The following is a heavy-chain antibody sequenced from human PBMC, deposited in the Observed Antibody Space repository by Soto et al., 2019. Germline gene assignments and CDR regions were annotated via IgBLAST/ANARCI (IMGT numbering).Heavy chain of an antibody. Sequence: ASVKVSCKASQYTFTNYYLRWVRQAPGQRPEWMGWINNGGGTIYAQKFQGRLTMTRDTSITTAYMELSRLSSDDTAFYYCATSSDWSPLLDYWGQGTLVTAPQ. V-gene: IGHV1-2*02. D-gene: IGHD6-19*01. CDR3: ATSSDWSPLLDY. CDR1: QYTFTNYY. CDR2: INNGGGT. J-gene: IGHJ4*02.